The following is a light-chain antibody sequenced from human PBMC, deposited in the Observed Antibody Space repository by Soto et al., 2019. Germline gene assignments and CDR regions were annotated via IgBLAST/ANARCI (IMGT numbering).Light chain of an antibody. V-gene: IGKV3-15*01. J-gene: IGKJ1*01. Sequence: EIVMTQSPATLSVSPGERATLSCRASQSVSSNLAWYQQKPGQAPRILIYGASTRATGIPARFSGSGSGTEFTLTISSLQSEDFAVYYCQQYKNWPWSFGQGSRVEIK. CDR1: QSVSSN. CDR3: QQYKNWPWS. CDR2: GAS.